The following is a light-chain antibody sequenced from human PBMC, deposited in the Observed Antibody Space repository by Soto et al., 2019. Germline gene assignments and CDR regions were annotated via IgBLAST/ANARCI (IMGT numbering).Light chain of an antibody. Sequence: EIVVTQSPATLSVSPGERATLSCRASESVSSKLVWYQQKPGQAPRLLIHDASTRATGIPARFSGSGSGTEFILTISSVESEDFAVYYCQQCGSSSTFGQGTRLEIK. CDR2: DAS. CDR1: ESVSSK. J-gene: IGKJ5*01. CDR3: QQCGSSST. V-gene: IGKV3-15*01.